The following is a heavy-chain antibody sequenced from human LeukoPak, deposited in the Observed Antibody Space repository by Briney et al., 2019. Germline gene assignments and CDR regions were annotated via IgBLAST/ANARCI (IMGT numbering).Heavy chain of an antibody. Sequence: PGESLKISCKGSGYSFTSYWIGWVRQMPGKGLEWMGIIYPVDSDTRYSPSFQGQVTISADKSISTAYLQWSSLKASDTAMYYCARIPLDSSGYYYAGDGFDIWGQGTMVTVSS. CDR1: GYSFTSYW. V-gene: IGHV5-51*01. D-gene: IGHD3-22*01. CDR3: ARIPLDSSGYYYAGDGFDI. J-gene: IGHJ3*02. CDR2: IYPVDSDT.